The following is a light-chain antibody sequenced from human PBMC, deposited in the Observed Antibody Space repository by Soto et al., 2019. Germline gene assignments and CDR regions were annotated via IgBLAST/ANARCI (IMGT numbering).Light chain of an antibody. J-gene: IGLJ1*01. V-gene: IGLV1-44*01. Sequence: QSVLTEPPSASVTPGQRVTISCSGSSSNIGSETVNWYQQLPGTVPKLLIYNSYQRLSGVPDRFSGSKSGTSASLAISGLQSEDEADYYCAAWDASMNGYVFGAGTKVTVL. CDR3: AAWDASMNGYV. CDR2: NSY. CDR1: SSNIGSET.